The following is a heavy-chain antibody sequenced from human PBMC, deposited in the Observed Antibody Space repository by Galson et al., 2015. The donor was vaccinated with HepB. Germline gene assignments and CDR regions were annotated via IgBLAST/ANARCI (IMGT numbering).Heavy chain of an antibody. V-gene: IGHV1-18*01. D-gene: IGHD7-27*01. J-gene: IGHJ6*02. CDR2: ISAYNGNT. Sequence: SVKVSCKASGYTFTSYGISWVRQAPGQGLEWMGWISAYNGNTNYAQKFQGRVTITADESTSTAYMELSSLRSEDTAVYYCARAPNWGSGYGMDVWGQGTTVTVSS. CDR3: ARAPNWGSGYGMDV. CDR1: GYTFTSYG.